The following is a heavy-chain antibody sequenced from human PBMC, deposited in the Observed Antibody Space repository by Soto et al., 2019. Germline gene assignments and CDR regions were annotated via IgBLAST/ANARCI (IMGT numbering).Heavy chain of an antibody. V-gene: IGHV4-4*02. CDR2: IFHSGDT. CDR1: GDSISNSRW. D-gene: IGHD6-19*01. Sequence: QVQLQESGPGLVKPSGTLSLTCAVSGDSISNSRWWTWVRQPPGKGLEWIGDIFHSGDTNYNPSLKSRVFISVDTSQNQFSLKVSSVTAADPSVYYCAYSTGWYRHDVWGQGTLVTVSS. J-gene: IGHJ3*01. CDR3: AYSTGWYRHDV.